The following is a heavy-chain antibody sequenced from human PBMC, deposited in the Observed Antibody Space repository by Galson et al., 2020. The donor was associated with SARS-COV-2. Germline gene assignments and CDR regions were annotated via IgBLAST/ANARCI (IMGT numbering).Heavy chain of an antibody. CDR2: IKQDGSDR. Sequence: PGGSLRLSCAASGFRSSSNWMSWVRQAPGKGLQWVANIKQDGSDRYYVDSVRGRFTISSDYAKNSVYLQMNNLRADDTAVYYCARDEDGYNDVWGQGTLVAVSS. V-gene: IGHV3-7*01. J-gene: IGHJ4*02. CDR3: ARDEDGYNDV. CDR1: GFRSSSNW. D-gene: IGHD5-12*01.